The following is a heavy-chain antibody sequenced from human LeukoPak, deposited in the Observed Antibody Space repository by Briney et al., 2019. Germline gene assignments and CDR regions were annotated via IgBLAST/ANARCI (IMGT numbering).Heavy chain of an antibody. CDR3: ARGYCSGGTCYLVENWLDP. D-gene: IGHD2-15*01. CDR2: INPNSGGT. Sequence: ASVKVSCKASGYTLTAYYIYWVRQARGQGLEWMGRINPNSGGTDYAQNFQGRVTMTSDTSISTAYMELSRLRSDDTAVYYCARGYCSGGTCYLVENWLDPWGQGTLVTVSS. J-gene: IGHJ5*02. CDR1: GYTLTAYY. V-gene: IGHV1-2*06.